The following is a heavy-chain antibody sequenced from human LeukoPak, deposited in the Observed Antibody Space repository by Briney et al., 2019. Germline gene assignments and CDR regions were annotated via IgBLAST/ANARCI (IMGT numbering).Heavy chain of an antibody. CDR2: IYHSGST. CDR1: GGSINNYY. D-gene: IGHD2/OR15-2a*01. V-gene: IGHV4-59*08. J-gene: IGHJ3*02. CDR3: ASQLTSGFSAFDI. Sequence: SETLSLTCTVSGGSINNYYWSWIRQPPGKGLEWIGHIYHSGSTNYNPSLKSRVTISVDTSKNQFSLKLSSVTAADTAVYYCASQLTSGFSAFDIWGQGTMVTVSS.